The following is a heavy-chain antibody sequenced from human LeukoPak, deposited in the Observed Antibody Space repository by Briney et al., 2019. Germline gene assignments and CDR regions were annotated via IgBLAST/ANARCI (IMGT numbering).Heavy chain of an antibody. CDR1: GGSLTVYY. J-gene: IGHJ4*02. CDR3: ASLNPCSRCWYFDY. Sequence: NPSETLSLTCAVYGGSLTVYYWSWIRQPPGKGLEWIGEINHSGSTNYNPSLKSRVTISVDTSKNQFSLKLTSVTAADTAVYYCASLNPCSRCWYFDYWGQGTLVTVSS. D-gene: IGHD2-15*01. V-gene: IGHV4-34*01. CDR2: INHSGST.